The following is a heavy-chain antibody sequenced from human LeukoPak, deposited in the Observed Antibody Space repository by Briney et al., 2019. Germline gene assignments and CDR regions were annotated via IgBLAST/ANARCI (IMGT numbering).Heavy chain of an antibody. CDR1: GFTFFNYG. J-gene: IGHJ4*02. CDR3: AKVVQYTASTGTGLDY. CDR2: IWYDGSYK. D-gene: IGHD6-13*01. Sequence: GGSLRLSRAASGFTFFNYGMHWVRQAPGKGLDRVAVIWYDGSYKYYADSVRGRFTISRDNSKNTLYLHMDSLRAEDTAIYYCAKVVQYTASTGTGLDYWGRGTLVTVSS. V-gene: IGHV3-33*06.